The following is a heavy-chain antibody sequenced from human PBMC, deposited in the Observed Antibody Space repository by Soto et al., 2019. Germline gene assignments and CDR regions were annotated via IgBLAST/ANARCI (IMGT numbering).Heavy chain of an antibody. V-gene: IGHV1-69*13. Sequence: WASVKVSCKASGGTFSSYAISWVRQAPGQGLEWMGGIIPIFGTANYAQKFQGRVTITADESTSTAYMELSSLRSEDTAVYYCAIPTPSDYIWGSYRSYDYWGQGTLVTVSS. D-gene: IGHD3-16*02. J-gene: IGHJ4*02. CDR3: AIPTPSDYIWGSYRSYDY. CDR1: GGTFSSYA. CDR2: IIPIFGTA.